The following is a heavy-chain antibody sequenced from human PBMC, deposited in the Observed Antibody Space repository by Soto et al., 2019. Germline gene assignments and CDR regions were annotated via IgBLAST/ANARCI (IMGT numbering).Heavy chain of an antibody. CDR3: ATSPASKDCSGGSCYQYYYYYYGMDV. D-gene: IGHD2-15*01. V-gene: IGHV1-69*13. CDR2: IIPIFGTA. CDR1: GGTFSSYA. Sequence: SVKVSCKASGGTFSSYAISWVRQAPGQGLEWMGGIIPIFGTANYAQKFQGRVTITADESTSTAYMELSSLRSEDTAVYYCATSPASKDCSGGSCYQYYYYYYGMDVWGQGTTVTVSS. J-gene: IGHJ6*02.